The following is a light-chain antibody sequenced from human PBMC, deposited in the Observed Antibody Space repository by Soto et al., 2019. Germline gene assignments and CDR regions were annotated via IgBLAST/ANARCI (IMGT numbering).Light chain of an antibody. CDR2: AAS. CDR3: QQLSTSPFT. Sequence: GDRVTITCRASQDITSYLAWYQQKPGNAPKLLIYAASTLQSGVPPRFSGSGSGTDFTLTISSLRPEDFATYYCQQLSTSPFTFGPGTKVDIK. J-gene: IGKJ3*01. CDR1: QDITSY. V-gene: IGKV1-9*01.